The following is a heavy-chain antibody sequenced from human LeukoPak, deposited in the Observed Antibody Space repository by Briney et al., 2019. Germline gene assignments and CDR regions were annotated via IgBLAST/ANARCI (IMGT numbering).Heavy chain of an antibody. V-gene: IGHV4-59*08. D-gene: IGHD3-3*01. CDR2: IYYSGST. CDR3: ARRVSPGEWLFTAFDI. Sequence: ASETLSLTCTVSGGSISSYYWSWIRQPPGKGLEWIGYIYYSGSTNYNPSLKSRVTISVDTSKNQFSLKLSSVTAADTAVYYCARRVSPGEWLFTAFDIWGQGTMVTVSS. J-gene: IGHJ3*02. CDR1: GGSISSYY.